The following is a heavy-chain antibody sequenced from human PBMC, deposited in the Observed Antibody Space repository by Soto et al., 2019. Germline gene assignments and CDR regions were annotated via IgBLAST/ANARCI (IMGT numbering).Heavy chain of an antibody. D-gene: IGHD6-13*01. J-gene: IGHJ3*02. CDR1: GFTVSSNY. Sequence: EVQLVESGGGLVQPGGSLRLSCAASGFTVSSNYMSWVRQAPGKGLEWVSVIYSGGSTYYADSVKGRFTISRHNSKNTLDLQMNSLRAEDTAVYYCARGRLYSSSWYAFDIWCQGTMVTVSS. CDR2: IYSGGST. CDR3: ARGRLYSSSWYAFDI. V-gene: IGHV3-53*04.